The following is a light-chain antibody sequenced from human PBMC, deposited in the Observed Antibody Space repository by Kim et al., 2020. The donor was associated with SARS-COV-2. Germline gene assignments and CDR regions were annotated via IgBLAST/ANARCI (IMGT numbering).Light chain of an antibody. V-gene: IGLV1-40*01. CDR2: GDN. CDR3: QSFDSSLNGRV. J-gene: IGLJ3*02. CDR1: WSNIGARYD. Sequence: QSVLTQPPSVSGAPGQRVTISCTGSWSNIGARYDVQWYQQFPGTVPKLLIYGDNHRPSGVPDRFSASKSDTSASLAIAGLQTEDEAHCFCQSFDSSLNGRVFGGGTQLTVL.